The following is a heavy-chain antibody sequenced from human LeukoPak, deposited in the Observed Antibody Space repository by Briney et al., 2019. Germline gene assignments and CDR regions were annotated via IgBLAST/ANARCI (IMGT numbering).Heavy chain of an antibody. V-gene: IGHV3-23*01. CDR2: ISGSGGST. CDR3: AKDNLAYYYGSGSYFDY. CDR1: GFTFSSYA. D-gene: IGHD3-10*01. Sequence: GGSLRLSCAASGFTFSSYAMSWVRRAPGKGLEWVSAISGSGGSTYYADSVKGRFTISRDNSKNTLYLQMNSLRAEDTAVYYCAKDNLAYYYGSGSYFDYWGQGTLVTVSS. J-gene: IGHJ4*02.